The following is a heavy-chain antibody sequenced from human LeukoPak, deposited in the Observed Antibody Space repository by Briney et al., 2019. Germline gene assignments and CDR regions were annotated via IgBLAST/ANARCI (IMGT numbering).Heavy chain of an antibody. Sequence: KPSETLSLTCTVSGGSISSSSYYWGWIRPPPGKGREWIGSSYYSGSTYYNPSLKRRVTISVDTSKNQFSLKLSSVTAADTAVYYCARHFQDILTGDNWFDPWGQGTLVTVSS. D-gene: IGHD3-9*01. CDR1: GGSISSSSYY. V-gene: IGHV4-39*01. CDR2: SYYSGST. CDR3: ARHFQDILTGDNWFDP. J-gene: IGHJ5*02.